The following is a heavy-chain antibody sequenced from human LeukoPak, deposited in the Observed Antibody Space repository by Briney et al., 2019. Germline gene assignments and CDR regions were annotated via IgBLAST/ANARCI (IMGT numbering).Heavy chain of an antibody. CDR3: ARHLNYGDHQGAFDI. CDR2: IYYSGST. J-gene: IGHJ3*02. D-gene: IGHD4-17*01. Sequence: SETLSLTCTVSGGSISSYYWSWIRQSPGKGLEWIGYIYYSGSTNYNPSLKSRVTISVSTSRNQFSLKLSSVTAADTAVYYCARHLNYGDHQGAFDIWGQGTMVTVSS. V-gene: IGHV4-59*08. CDR1: GGSISSYY.